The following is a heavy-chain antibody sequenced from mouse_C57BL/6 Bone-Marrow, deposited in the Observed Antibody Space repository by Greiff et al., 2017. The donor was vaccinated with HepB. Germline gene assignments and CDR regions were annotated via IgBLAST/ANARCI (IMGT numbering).Heavy chain of an antibody. D-gene: IGHD1-1*01. CDR2: IYPGDGDT. V-gene: IGHV1-82*01. J-gene: IGHJ3*01. CDR3: ARLLRGSFAY. CDR1: GYAFSSSW. Sequence: VQLQQSGPELVKPGASVKISCKASGYAFSSSWMNWVKQRPGKGLEWIGRIYPGDGDTNYNGKFKGKAILTADKSSSTAYMQLSSLTSEDSAVYFCARLLRGSFAYWGQGTLVTVSA.